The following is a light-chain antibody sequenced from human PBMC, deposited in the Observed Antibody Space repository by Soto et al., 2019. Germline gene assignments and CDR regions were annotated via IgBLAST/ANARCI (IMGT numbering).Light chain of an antibody. J-gene: IGKJ1*01. CDR1: QSIRSW. CDR2: DAY. V-gene: IGKV1-5*02. CDR3: RQDYNYLRT. Sequence: TNTPSILLPLVAESFTIISRASQSIRSWLAWYQQKPGKAPKLLIYDAYSLESGVPSRFSGRRSGTEFTLTIGGLQPEDFATYYCRQDYNYLRTFGEGTKVDI.